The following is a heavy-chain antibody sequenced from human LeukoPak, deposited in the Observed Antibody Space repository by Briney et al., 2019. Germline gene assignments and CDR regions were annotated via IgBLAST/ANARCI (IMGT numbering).Heavy chain of an antibody. Sequence: SETLSLTCTVSGGSISNYYWSWIRQPPGKGLEWIGYIYYNGSTNYNPSLKSRVTISVDTSKDQFSLKLTSVTAADTAVYYCARALSGDYFEDWGQGTLVTVSS. CDR1: GGSISNYY. CDR3: ARALSGDYFED. V-gene: IGHV4-59*08. CDR2: IYYNGST. J-gene: IGHJ4*02. D-gene: IGHD2/OR15-2a*01.